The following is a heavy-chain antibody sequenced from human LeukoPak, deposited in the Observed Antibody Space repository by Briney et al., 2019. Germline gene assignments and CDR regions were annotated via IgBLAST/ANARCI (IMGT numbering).Heavy chain of an antibody. CDR2: ISYGGSNK. V-gene: IGHV3-30*18. D-gene: IGHD3-16*02. CDR3: AKDGNDYVWGSYRYPYYFDY. Sequence: GRSLRLSCAASGFTFSSYGMHWVRQAPGKGLEWVAVISYGGSNKYYADSVKGRFTISRDNSKNTLYLQMNSLRAEDTAVYYCAKDGNDYVWGSYRYPYYFDYWGQGTLVTVSS. CDR1: GFTFSSYG. J-gene: IGHJ4*02.